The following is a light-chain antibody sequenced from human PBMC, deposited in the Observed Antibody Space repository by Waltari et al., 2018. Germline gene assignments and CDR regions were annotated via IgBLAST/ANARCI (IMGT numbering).Light chain of an antibody. V-gene: IGKV1-39*01. CDR2: VAS. CDR1: QSITNF. J-gene: IGKJ4*01. Sequence: DIQMTQSPSSLSASVGDRVTITCRASQSITNFLNWYQHKPGKAPKLLISVASSLQSGVPSRFSGSGSGTEYTLIISSLQPEDFATYYCQQSYTTPLTFGGGTKVEIK. CDR3: QQSYTTPLT.